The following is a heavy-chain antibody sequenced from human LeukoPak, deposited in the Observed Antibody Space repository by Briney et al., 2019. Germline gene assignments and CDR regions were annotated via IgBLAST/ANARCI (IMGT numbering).Heavy chain of an antibody. J-gene: IGHJ4*02. D-gene: IGHD2-21*01. V-gene: IGHV1-2*02. CDR1: GYTFTGYY. CDR2: INPNSGGT. Sequence: ASVKVSCKASGYTFTGYYMYWVRQAPGQGLEWMGWINPNSGGTNYAQKFQGRVTMTRDTSISTAYMELSRLRSDDTAVYYCARLGAYCGGDCYADYWGQGTLVTVSS. CDR3: ARLGAYCGGDCYADY.